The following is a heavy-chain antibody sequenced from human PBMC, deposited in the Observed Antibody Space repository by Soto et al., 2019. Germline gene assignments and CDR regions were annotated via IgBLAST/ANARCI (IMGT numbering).Heavy chain of an antibody. J-gene: IGHJ4*02. D-gene: IGHD3-22*01. CDR3: ARDWTHYDSSGPGDY. CDR2: IKAGNGDT. CDR1: GYTFTSYP. V-gene: IGHV1-3*01. Sequence: ASVKVSCKASGYTFTSYPMHWMRQAPGQGLEWMGWIKAGNGDTKYSDKFQGRVTITRETSAITAYMELSSLRSEDTAVYYCARDWTHYDSSGPGDYWGKGPLVTASS.